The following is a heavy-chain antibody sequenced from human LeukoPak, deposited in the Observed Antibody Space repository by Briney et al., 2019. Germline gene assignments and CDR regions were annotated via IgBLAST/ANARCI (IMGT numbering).Heavy chain of an antibody. D-gene: IGHD6-6*01. V-gene: IGHV3-11*01. CDR2: ISSSGSTI. Sequence: GGSLRLSCAASGFTFSDYYMSWIRQAPGKGPEWVSYISSSGSTIYYADSVKGRFTISRDNAKNSLYLQMNSLRAEDTAVYYCAREGIAARRPNDYWGQGTLVTVSS. J-gene: IGHJ4*02. CDR1: GFTFSDYY. CDR3: AREGIAARRPNDY.